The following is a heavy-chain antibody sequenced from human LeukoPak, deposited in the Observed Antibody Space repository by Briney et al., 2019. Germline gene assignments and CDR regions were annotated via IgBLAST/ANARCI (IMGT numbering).Heavy chain of an antibody. J-gene: IGHJ4*02. D-gene: IGHD6-19*01. CDR2: FDPEDGEA. V-gene: IGHV1-24*01. Sequence: GASVKVSCKVSGYTLTELSMHWVRQAPGKGLEWMGGFDPEDGEAIYAQKVQGRLTMTEDTSIDTAFMELRSLKSEDTAVYYCVTDIRSGWRNYWGQGTLITVSS. CDR3: VTDIRSGWRNY. CDR1: GYTLTELS.